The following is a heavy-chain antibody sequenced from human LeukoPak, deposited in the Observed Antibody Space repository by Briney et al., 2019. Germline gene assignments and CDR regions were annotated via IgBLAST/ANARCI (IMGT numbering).Heavy chain of an antibody. Sequence: PGGSLRLSCAAPGLTFSSYSMNWVRQAPGKGLERGSYISGSSSTIYYADSVKGRFTISRDNGKNTLYLQMNSLRAEDTAVYYCARGSTYYDSSGQVPFDYWGQGTLVTVSS. CDR1: GLTFSSYS. V-gene: IGHV3-48*01. D-gene: IGHD3-22*01. CDR2: ISGSSSTI. J-gene: IGHJ4*02. CDR3: ARGSTYYDSSGQVPFDY.